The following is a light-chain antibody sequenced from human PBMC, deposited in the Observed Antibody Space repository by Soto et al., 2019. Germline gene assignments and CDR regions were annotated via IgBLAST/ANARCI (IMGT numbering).Light chain of an antibody. CDR3: QQYNKWPLT. J-gene: IGKJ4*01. Sequence: EIVMTQSPATLSVSPGERATLSCRASQSVYSNLAWYQQKPGQPPRLLIYGASTRATGIPARFSGSGSGTEFTLTISSLESEDFAVYYCQQYNKWPLTFGRGTKVEVK. CDR1: QSVYSN. CDR2: GAS. V-gene: IGKV3-15*01.